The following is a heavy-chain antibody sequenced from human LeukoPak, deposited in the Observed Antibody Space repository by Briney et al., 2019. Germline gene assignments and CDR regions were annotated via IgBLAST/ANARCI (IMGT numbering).Heavy chain of an antibody. J-gene: IGHJ4*02. CDR3: ARGPPPFYYDSSGYTFDY. CDR2: VNHSGST. CDR1: GGSFSGYY. D-gene: IGHD3-22*01. Sequence: PSETLSLTCAVYGGSFSGYYWSLIRQPPGKGLEWIGEVNHSGSTNYNPSLKSRVTISVDTSKNQFSLKLSSVAAADTAVYYCARGPPPFYYDSSGYTFDYWGQGTLVTVSS. V-gene: IGHV4-34*01.